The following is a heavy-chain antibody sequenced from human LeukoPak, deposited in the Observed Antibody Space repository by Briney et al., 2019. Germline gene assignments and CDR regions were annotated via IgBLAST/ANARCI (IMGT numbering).Heavy chain of an antibody. J-gene: IGHJ4*02. V-gene: IGHV1-18*04. CDR2: ISAYNGNT. CDR1: GYTFTSYY. CDR3: ARGADIVVVPAAIPFDY. Sequence: ASVKVSCKASGYTFTSYYMHWVRQAPGQGLEWMGWISAYNGNTNYAQKLQGRVTMTTDTSTSTAYMELRSLRSDDTAVYYCARGADIVVVPAAIPFDYWGQGTLVTVSS. D-gene: IGHD2-2*02.